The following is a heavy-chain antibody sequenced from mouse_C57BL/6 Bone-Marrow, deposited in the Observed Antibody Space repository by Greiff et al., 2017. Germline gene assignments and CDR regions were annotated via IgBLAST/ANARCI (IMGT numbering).Heavy chain of an antibody. D-gene: IGHD1-1*01. V-gene: IGHV1-55*01. Sequence: QVQLQQPGAELVKPGASVKMSCKASGYTFTSYWITWVKQRPGQGLEWIGDIYPGSGSTNYNEKFKSKATLTVDTSSSTAYMQLSSLTSEDSAVYYCARTTAVVGTGAMDDWGQGTSVTVSS. CDR1: GYTFTSYW. CDR2: IYPGSGST. J-gene: IGHJ4*01. CDR3: ARTTAVVGTGAMDD.